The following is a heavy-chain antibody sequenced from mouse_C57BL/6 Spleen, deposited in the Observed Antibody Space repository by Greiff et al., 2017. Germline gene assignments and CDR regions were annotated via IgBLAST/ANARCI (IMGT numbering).Heavy chain of an antibody. V-gene: IGHV14-2*01. CDR1: GFNIKDYY. CDR3: AVIPSFWDEGDY. CDR2: IDPEDGET. J-gene: IGHJ2*01. Sequence: DVQLVESGAELVKPGASVKLSCTASGFNIKDYYMHWVKQRTEQGLEWIGRIDPEDGETKYAPKFQGKATITADTSSNTAYLQLSSLTSEDTAVYYCAVIPSFWDEGDYWGQGTTLTVSS. D-gene: IGHD4-1*01.